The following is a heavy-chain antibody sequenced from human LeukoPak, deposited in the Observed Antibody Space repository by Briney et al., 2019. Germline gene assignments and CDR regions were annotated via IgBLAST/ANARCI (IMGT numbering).Heavy chain of an antibody. CDR3: AKLSGTLGTTSRVLDS. Sequence: GGSLRLSCAASGFTFSTYAMIWVRQGPDKGLEWVSAISGAGDDTYYADSVKGRFTISRDNSKNTVHVQMSSLRAEDTAVYYCAKLSGTLGTTSRVLDSWGQGTLVTVSS. CDR1: GFTFSTYA. CDR2: ISGAGDDT. J-gene: IGHJ4*02. V-gene: IGHV3-23*01. D-gene: IGHD1-1*01.